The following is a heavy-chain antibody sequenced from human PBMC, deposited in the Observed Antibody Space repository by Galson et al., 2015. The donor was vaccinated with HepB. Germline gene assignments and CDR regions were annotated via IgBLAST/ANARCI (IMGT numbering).Heavy chain of an antibody. V-gene: IGHV4-34*01. CDR3: ASPRRRGAFDI. Sequence: ETLSLTCAVYGGSFSGYYWSWIRQPPGKGLEWIGEINHSGSTNYNPSLRSRVTISVDTSKNQFSLKLSSVTAADTAVYYCASPRRRGAFDIWGQGTMVTVSS. CDR2: INHSGST. J-gene: IGHJ3*02. CDR1: GGSFSGYY.